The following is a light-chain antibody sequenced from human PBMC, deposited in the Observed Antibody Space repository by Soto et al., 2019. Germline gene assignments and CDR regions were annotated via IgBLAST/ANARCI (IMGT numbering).Light chain of an antibody. CDR2: AAS. CDR3: QQASSFPPWT. CDR1: QDINNW. V-gene: IGKV1-12*01. J-gene: IGKJ1*01. Sequence: DIQMTQSPTSVSASVGDRVTITCRASQDINNWLAWYQQKPGKAPKLLIYAASRLQSGVPTRFSGSGSGTDFTLTISGLQPEDFATYYCQQASSFPPWTFGQGTRVEVK.